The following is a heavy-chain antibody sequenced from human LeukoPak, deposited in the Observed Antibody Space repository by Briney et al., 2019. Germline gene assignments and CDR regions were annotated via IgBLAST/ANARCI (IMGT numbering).Heavy chain of an antibody. J-gene: IGHJ4*02. V-gene: IGHV1-8*03. CDR1: GYTFTSYD. D-gene: IGHD3-10*01. Sequence: ASVKVSCEASGYTFTSYDINWVRQATGQGLEWMGWMNPNSGNTGYAQKFQGRVTITRNTSISTAYMELSSLRSEDTAVYYCARVSGFGGLLVYWGQGTLVTVSS. CDR2: MNPNSGNT. CDR3: ARVSGFGGLLVY.